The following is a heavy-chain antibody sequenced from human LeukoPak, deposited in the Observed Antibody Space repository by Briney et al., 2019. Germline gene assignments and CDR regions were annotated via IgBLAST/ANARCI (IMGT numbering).Heavy chain of an antibody. Sequence: GGSLRLFCSASGFTFSSYAMSWVRQAPGKGLEWVSAISGSGGSTYYADSVKGRFTISRDNSKNTLYLQMNSLRAEDTAVYYCAKVMVRGVISGFDYWGQGTLVTVSS. V-gene: IGHV3-23*01. CDR2: ISGSGGST. J-gene: IGHJ4*02. D-gene: IGHD3-10*01. CDR1: GFTFSSYA. CDR3: AKVMVRGVISGFDY.